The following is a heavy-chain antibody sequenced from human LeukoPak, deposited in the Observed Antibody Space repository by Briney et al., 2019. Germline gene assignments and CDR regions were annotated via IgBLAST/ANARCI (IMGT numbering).Heavy chain of an antibody. CDR3: ARDGWALGYCSGGSCYIFDY. CDR2: INWNGGST. D-gene: IGHD2-15*01. CDR1: GFTFDDYG. Sequence: SGGSLRLSCAASGFTFDDYGMSWVRQAPGKGLEWVSGINWNGGSTGNADSVKGRFTISRDNAKNSLYLQMNSLRAEDTALYYCARDGWALGYCSGGSCYIFDYWGQGTLVTVSS. J-gene: IGHJ4*02. V-gene: IGHV3-20*04.